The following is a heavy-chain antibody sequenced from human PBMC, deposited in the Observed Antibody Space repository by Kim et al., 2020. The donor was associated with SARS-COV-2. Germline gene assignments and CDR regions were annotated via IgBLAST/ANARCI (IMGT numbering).Heavy chain of an antibody. J-gene: IGHJ4*02. Sequence: PVKGRFTISRDDSKNTLYLQMNSLKTEDTAVYYCTTDLYCGGDCYLFVGYWGQGTLVTVSS. D-gene: IGHD2-21*02. CDR3: TTDLYCGGDCYLFVGY. V-gene: IGHV3-15*01.